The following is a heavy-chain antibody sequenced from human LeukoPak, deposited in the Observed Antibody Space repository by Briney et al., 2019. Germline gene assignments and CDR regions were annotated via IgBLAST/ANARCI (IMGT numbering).Heavy chain of an antibody. J-gene: IGHJ5*02. CDR2: INHSGST. CDR1: GVSFSSSSYY. D-gene: IGHD2-15*01. Sequence: PSETLCLTCTVSGVSFSSSSYYWVWIRQPPGKGLEWIGGINHSGSTNDNPSLNRRATLSVDTYNYQYSLKLSPVTAANTAVYFCARGLRSAAKGYNWFDPWGQGTLVTVSS. V-gene: IGHV4-39*07. CDR3: ARGLRSAAKGYNWFDP.